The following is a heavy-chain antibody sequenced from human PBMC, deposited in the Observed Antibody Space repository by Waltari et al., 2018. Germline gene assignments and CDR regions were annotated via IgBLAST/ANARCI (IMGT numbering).Heavy chain of an antibody. Sequence: QVQLQQWGAGLLKPSETLSLTCAVYGGSFSGYYWSWFRQPPGKGLEWIGEINHSESTNSNPSLKRRVTISVDTSKNQFSLKLSSVTAADTALYYCARGQSIAARPLDYWGQGTLVTVSS. D-gene: IGHD6-6*01. CDR1: GGSFSGYY. J-gene: IGHJ4*02. CDR2: INHSEST. CDR3: ARGQSIAARPLDY. V-gene: IGHV4-34*01.